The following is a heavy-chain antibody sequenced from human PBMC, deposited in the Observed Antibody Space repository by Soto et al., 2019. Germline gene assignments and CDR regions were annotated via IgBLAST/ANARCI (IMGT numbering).Heavy chain of an antibody. CDR2: IYPGDSDT. J-gene: IGHJ6*02. Sequence: GESLKISCKGSGYSFTSYWIGWVRQMPGKGLEWMGIIYPGDSDTRYSPSFQGQVTISADRSISTAYLQWSSLKASDTAKYYCARQGCSSTSCYLYYYYGMDVWGQGTTVTVSS. CDR1: GYSFTSYW. D-gene: IGHD2-2*01. CDR3: ARQGCSSTSCYLYYYYGMDV. V-gene: IGHV5-51*01.